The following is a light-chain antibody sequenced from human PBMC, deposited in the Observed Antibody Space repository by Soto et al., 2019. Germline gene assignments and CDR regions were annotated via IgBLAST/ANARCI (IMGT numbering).Light chain of an antibody. CDR1: QSVLYSSNNKNY. CDR3: QQYYSSPYT. CDR2: WAS. J-gene: IGKJ2*01. V-gene: IGKV4-1*01. Sequence: DIVMTQSPDSLAVSMGERATINCKSSQSVLYSSNNKNYLAWYQQKPGQPPKLLMYWASTLESGVPDRFSGSGSVTDFTLTISSLQAEDVAVYYCQQYYSSPYTFGQGTKLEIK.